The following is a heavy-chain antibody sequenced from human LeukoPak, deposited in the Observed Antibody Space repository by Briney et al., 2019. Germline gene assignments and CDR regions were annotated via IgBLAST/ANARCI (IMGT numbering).Heavy chain of an antibody. CDR1: GFTFSSYA. Sequence: GGSLRLSCAASGFTFSSYAMSWVRQAPGKGLEWVSAISGSGGSTYYADSVKGRFAISRDNSKNTLFLQMNSLRAEDTAIYYCAKEYSSSWRIFDYWGQGTRVTVSS. J-gene: IGHJ4*02. D-gene: IGHD6-13*01. V-gene: IGHV3-23*01. CDR3: AKEYSSSWRIFDY. CDR2: ISGSGGST.